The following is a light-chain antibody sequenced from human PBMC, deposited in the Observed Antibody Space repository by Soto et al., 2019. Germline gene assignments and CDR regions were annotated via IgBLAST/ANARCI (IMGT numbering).Light chain of an antibody. CDR1: QSLVYSNGISY. CDR2: EVS. V-gene: IGKV2-30*01. Sequence: DVVMTQSPLSLPVTLGQPASISCRSSQSLVYSNGISYLTWFQQRPGQSPRRLIYEVSNRDSGVPDRVSGSGSGTDFTLKISRVEAEDVGVYYCMQGTHWPVTFGQGTKVEIK. CDR3: MQGTHWPVT. J-gene: IGKJ1*01.